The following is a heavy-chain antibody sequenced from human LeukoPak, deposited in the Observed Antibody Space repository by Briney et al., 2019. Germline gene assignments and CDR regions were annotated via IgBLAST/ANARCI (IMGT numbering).Heavy chain of an antibody. D-gene: IGHD6-19*01. Sequence: GGSLRLSCAASGFTFSSYGMHWVRQAPGKGLGWVAFIRYDGSNKYYADSVKGRFTISRDNSKNTLYLQMNSLRAEDTAVYYCAKAYSSGWYVGYWGQGTLVTVSS. CDR3: AKAYSSGWYVGY. J-gene: IGHJ4*02. V-gene: IGHV3-30*02. CDR2: IRYDGSNK. CDR1: GFTFSSYG.